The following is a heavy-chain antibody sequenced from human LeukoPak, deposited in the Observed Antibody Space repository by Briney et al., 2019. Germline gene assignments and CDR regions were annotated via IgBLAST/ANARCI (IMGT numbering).Heavy chain of an antibody. CDR2: IYGGGNT. CDR3: ARDWGYRRGGDAFDI. V-gene: IGHV3-66*01. J-gene: IGHJ3*02. D-gene: IGHD3-10*01. Sequence: GGSLRLSCAASGFTVSSNYMNWVRQAPGRGLEWVSFIYGGGNTYYADSVKGRFTISRDNAKNSLYLQMNSLRAEDTAVYYCARDWGYRRGGDAFDIWGQGTMVTVSS. CDR1: GFTVSSNY.